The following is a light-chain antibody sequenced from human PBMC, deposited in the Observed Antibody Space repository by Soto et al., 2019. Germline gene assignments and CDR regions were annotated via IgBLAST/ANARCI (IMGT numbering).Light chain of an antibody. V-gene: IGLV1-40*01. Sequence: QAVVTQPPSLSGAPGQRVTISCTGSRSNIGAGYDVHWYQQHPGTAPKLLIYNNNLRPSGVPDRFSGYKSDTSASLVIAGLQADDEVDYYCQSYDSSLSSVVFGGGTKLTVL. CDR3: QSYDSSLSSVV. CDR1: RSNIGAGYD. CDR2: NNN. J-gene: IGLJ2*01.